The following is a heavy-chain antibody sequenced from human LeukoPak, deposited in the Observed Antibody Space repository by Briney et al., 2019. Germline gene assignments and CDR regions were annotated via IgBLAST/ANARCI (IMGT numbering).Heavy chain of an antibody. CDR1: GFTFSSAW. J-gene: IGHJ4*02. Sequence: GGSQRLSCAASGFTFSSAWMTWVCQVPGKGLEWVSAISGSGGSTYYADSVKGRFTISRDNSKNTLYLQMNSLRAEDTAVYYCAKDKHYYDSSGYYLWDYWGQGTLVTVSS. D-gene: IGHD3-22*01. V-gene: IGHV3-23*01. CDR2: ISGSGGST. CDR3: AKDKHYYDSSGYYLWDY.